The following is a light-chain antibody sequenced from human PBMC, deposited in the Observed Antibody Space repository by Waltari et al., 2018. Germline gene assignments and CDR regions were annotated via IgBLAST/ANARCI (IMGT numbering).Light chain of an antibody. V-gene: IGKV3-15*01. CDR3: QQYSNWPRT. CDR2: GAS. Sequence: EIVMTQSPPTLSVSPGERVTLSCRASQSVGNNLAWYQQRPGQAPRLLFYGASTMATAIPARFSGSGSGTEFILSISSLQSEDFAIYYCQQYSNWPRTFGQGTKLEMK. CDR1: QSVGNN. J-gene: IGKJ2*01.